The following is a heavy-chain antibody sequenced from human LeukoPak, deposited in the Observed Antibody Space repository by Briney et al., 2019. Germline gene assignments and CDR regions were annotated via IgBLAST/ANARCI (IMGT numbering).Heavy chain of an antibody. CDR2: AYSKSRGGR. Sequence: SQTLSLTCALSGDSVSSNSVAWNWIRQSPSRGLEWLGRAYSKSRGGRDYAISVRTRINIDTDTSRNQFSLQLSSVTPEDTAVYYCARGANSTFDIWGQGTMVTVSS. V-gene: IGHV6-1*01. CDR3: ARGANSTFDI. D-gene: IGHD1-26*01. J-gene: IGHJ3*02. CDR1: GDSVSSNSVA.